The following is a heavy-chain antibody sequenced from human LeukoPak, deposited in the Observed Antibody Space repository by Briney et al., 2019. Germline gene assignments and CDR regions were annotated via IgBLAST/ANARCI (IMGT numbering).Heavy chain of an antibody. Sequence: ASVKVSCKASGYTFTSYYMHWVRQAPGQGLEWMGIINPSGGSTSYAQKFQGRVTMTRDTSTSTVYMELSSLRSEDTAVYYCAREELGNTEEAFNIGAKGQWSPSLQ. CDR3: AREELGNTEEAFNI. CDR2: INPSGGST. V-gene: IGHV1-46*01. D-gene: IGHD3-16*01. J-gene: IGHJ3*02. CDR1: GYTFTSYY.